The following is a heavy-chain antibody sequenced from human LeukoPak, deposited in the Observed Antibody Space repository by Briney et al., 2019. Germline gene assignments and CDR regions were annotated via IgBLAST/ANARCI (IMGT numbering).Heavy chain of an antibody. V-gene: IGHV3-33*07. J-gene: IGHJ1*01. CDR1: GFTFSSYG. D-gene: IGHD4-17*01. CDR2: IWYDGRNK. CDR3: VRDRTTVTTFYFHH. Sequence: PGGSLRLSCVASGFTFSSYGMYWVRQAPGKGLEWVAVIWYDGRNKYYADSVKGRFTISRDNSKSTLYLQMNSPRAEDTAVYFCVRDRTTVTTFYFHHWGQGTLVTVSS.